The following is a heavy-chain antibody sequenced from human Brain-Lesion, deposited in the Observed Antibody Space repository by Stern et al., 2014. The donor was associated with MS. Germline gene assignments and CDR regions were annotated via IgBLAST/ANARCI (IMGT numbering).Heavy chain of an antibody. Sequence: EVQLVESGGGLVQPGGSLKISCTAAGFTFGNYWMTWVRQAPGKGLEWVANITEDGTEKNYVDAVEGRFTISSDNARNSLYLQMNSLRVEDTALYYCARVYNTIYGIVTQRGSGMDVWGQGTTVIVSS. D-gene: IGHD3-3*01. J-gene: IGHJ6*02. V-gene: IGHV3-7*01. CDR2: ITEDGTEK. CDR3: ARVYNTIYGIVTQRGSGMDV. CDR1: GFTFGNYW.